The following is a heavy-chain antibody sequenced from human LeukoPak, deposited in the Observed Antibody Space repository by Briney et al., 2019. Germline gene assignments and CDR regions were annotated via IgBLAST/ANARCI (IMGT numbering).Heavy chain of an antibody. D-gene: IGHD6-19*01. Sequence: SETLSLTCTVSGGSISSSDYYWGWIRQPPGKGLEWIGSIYYSGNTYYNPSLKSRVTISVDTSKNQFSLRLSFVTAADTAVYYCARPRRAGTKYDAFDIWGQGTMVTVSS. CDR2: IYYSGNT. J-gene: IGHJ3*02. CDR3: ARPRRAGTKYDAFDI. CDR1: GGSISSSDYY. V-gene: IGHV4-39*01.